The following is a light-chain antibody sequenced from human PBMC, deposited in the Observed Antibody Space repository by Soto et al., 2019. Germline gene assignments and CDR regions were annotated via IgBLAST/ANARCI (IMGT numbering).Light chain of an antibody. CDR3: QQYNSYLWT. CDR2: KAS. CDR1: ESISSW. Sequence: IQMTQSPSTLTASIGDRVTITXQASESISSWLAWYQQKPGKAPKLLIYKASSLESGVPSRFSGSGSGTEFTLTISSLQPDDFATYYCQQYNSYLWTFGQGTKVDIK. J-gene: IGKJ1*01. V-gene: IGKV1-5*03.